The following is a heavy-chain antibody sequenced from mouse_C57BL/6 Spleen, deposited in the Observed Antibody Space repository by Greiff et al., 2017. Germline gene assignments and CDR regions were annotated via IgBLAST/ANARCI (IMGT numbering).Heavy chain of an antibody. CDR3: ARSPLTVAYWYFDV. CDR1: GYTFTDYN. CDR2: INPNNGGT. Sequence: VQLQQSGPELVKPGASVKMSCKASGYTFTDYNMHWVKQSHGKSLEWIGYINPNNGGTSYNQKFKGKATLTVNKSSSTAYMELRSLTSEDSAVYYFARSPLTVAYWYFDVWGTGTTVTVSS. D-gene: IGHD1-1*01. V-gene: IGHV1-22*01. J-gene: IGHJ1*03.